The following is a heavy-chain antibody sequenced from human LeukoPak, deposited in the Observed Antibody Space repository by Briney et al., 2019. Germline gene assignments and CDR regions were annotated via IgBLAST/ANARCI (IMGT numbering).Heavy chain of an antibody. CDR2: ISGGDSGVTT. CDR1: GFTFSSYA. Sequence: GGSLRLSYAASGFTFSSYAMSWVRQAPGKGLEWVSGISGGDSGVTTYYVDSVKGRFSISRDNSKDTLYLQMHSLRAEDTAEYYCAKEGIAVAGTTDYWGQGTLVTVSS. CDR3: AKEGIAVAGTTDY. J-gene: IGHJ4*02. D-gene: IGHD6-19*01. V-gene: IGHV3-23*01.